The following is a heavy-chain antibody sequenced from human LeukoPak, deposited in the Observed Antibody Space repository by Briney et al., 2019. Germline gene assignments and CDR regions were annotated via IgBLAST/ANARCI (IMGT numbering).Heavy chain of an antibody. CDR2: IYHSGST. CDR3: VTIAVAGTNWFDP. CDR1: GGSISSSDW. V-gene: IGHV4-4*02. Sequence: AGTLSLTCAVSGGSISSSDWWSWVRQPPGEGLEWIGEIYHSGSTNYNPSLKSRVTISVDKSKNQFPLKLSSVIAADTAVYYCVTIAVAGTNWFDPWGQGTLVTVSS. D-gene: IGHD6-19*01. J-gene: IGHJ5*02.